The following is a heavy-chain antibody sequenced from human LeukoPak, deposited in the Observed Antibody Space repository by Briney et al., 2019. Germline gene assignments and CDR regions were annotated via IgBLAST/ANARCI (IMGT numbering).Heavy chain of an antibody. D-gene: IGHD6-6*01. CDR2: ISSNNGYI. CDR1: GFSFSSYR. V-gene: IGHV3-21*01. J-gene: IGHJ4*02. Sequence: GGSLRLSCAASGFSFSSYRMNWVRQAPGKGPEWVASISSNNGYIYYADSVKGRFTISRDNGENSLHLHMNSLRAEDAAVYYCARDLGTRKSIAFADWGQGTLVTVSS. CDR3: ARDLGTRKSIAFAD.